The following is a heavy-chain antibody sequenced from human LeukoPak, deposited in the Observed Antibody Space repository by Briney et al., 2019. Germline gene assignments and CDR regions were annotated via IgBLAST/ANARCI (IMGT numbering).Heavy chain of an antibody. D-gene: IGHD6-13*01. V-gene: IGHV3-20*04. J-gene: IGHJ4*02. CDR3: ARSHPYSSSWYGSVYFDY. CDR1: GFAFDEHG. CDR2: INWSGGST. Sequence: GGSLRLSCTASGFAFDEHGMSWVRQVPGKGLEWVSGINWSGGSTGNADPLRGRFTISRDNAKNSLYLQMDSLRAEDTALYYCARSHPYSSSWYGSVYFDYWGQGTLVTVSS.